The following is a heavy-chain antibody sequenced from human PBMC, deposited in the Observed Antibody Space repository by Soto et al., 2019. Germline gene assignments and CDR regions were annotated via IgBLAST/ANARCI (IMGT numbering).Heavy chain of an antibody. J-gene: IGHJ4*02. CDR1: GDSISNVNYC. CDR2: IHDGGST. V-gene: IGHV4-30-4*01. CDR3: AIGPSGDKVDY. D-gene: IGHD7-27*01. Sequence: QVQLQESGPGLVKPSQTLSLTCTVSGDSISNVNYCWSWIRQPPDKGLQWIGHIHDGGSTHNNPSITSRVTITIDTSKNQFSLQLRSVSAADTAVYYGAIGPSGDKVDYWGQGTLVTVSS.